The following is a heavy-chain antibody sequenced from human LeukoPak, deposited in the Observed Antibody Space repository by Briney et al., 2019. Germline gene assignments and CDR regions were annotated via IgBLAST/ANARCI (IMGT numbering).Heavy chain of an antibody. D-gene: IGHD6-19*01. J-gene: IGHJ4*02. CDR3: ARHPRQWLVPGYFDY. CDR2: INHSGST. CDR1: GGSFSGYY. V-gene: IGHV4-34*01. Sequence: SETLSLTCAVYGGSFSGYYWSWIRQPPGKGLEWIGEINHSGSTNYNPSLKSRVTISVDTSKNQFSLKLSSVTAADTAVYYCARHPRQWLVPGYFDYWGQGTLVTVSS.